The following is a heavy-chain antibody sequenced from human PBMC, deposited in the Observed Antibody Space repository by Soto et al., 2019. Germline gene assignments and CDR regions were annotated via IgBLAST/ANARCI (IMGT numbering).Heavy chain of an antibody. CDR1: GYTLTESS. V-gene: IGHV1-24*01. Sequence: ASVKVSCKVSGYTLTESSMHWVRQAPGKGLEWMGGFDPEDGETIYAQKFQGRVTMTEDTSTDTAYMELSSLRSEDTAVYYCATAAVWGSYPVGLSYWGQGTLVTVSS. D-gene: IGHD3-16*02. CDR3: ATAAVWGSYPVGLSY. CDR2: FDPEDGET. J-gene: IGHJ4*02.